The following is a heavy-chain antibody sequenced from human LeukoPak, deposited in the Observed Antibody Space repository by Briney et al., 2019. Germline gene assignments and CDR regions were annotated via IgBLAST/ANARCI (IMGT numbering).Heavy chain of an antibody. CDR3: ARDGQWLLDY. CDR2: INPKSGGT. Sequence: LGASVKVSCKASGYSFTGHYMHWVRQAPGQGLEWMGWINPKSGGTNYAQKFQGRVTMTRDTSISTAYMGMSSLRSDDTAVYYCARDGQWLLDYWGQGTLVTVSS. J-gene: IGHJ4*02. V-gene: IGHV1-2*03. D-gene: IGHD3-22*01. CDR1: GYSFTGHY.